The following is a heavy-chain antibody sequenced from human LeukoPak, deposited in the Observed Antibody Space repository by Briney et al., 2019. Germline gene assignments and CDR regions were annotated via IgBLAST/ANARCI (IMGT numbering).Heavy chain of an antibody. CDR1: GGSFSGYY. V-gene: IGHV4-34*01. J-gene: IGHJ5*02. D-gene: IGHD3-3*01. Sequence: PSETLSLTCAVYGGSFSGYYWSWIRQPPGKGLEWIGEINHSGSTNYNPSLKSRVTISVDTSKNQFSLKLSSVTAADTAVYYCARGVRRGITIFGVVGGWFDPWGQGTLVTVSS. CDR3: ARGVRRGITIFGVVGGWFDP. CDR2: INHSGST.